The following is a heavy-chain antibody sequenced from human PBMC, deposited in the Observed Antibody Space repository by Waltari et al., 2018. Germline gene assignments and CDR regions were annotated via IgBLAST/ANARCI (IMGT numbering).Heavy chain of an antibody. CDR3: AKGPYSGNYYGSGIRDYYGMDV. Sequence: EVQLLESGGGLVQPGGSLRLSCAASGFTFSSYAMSWVRQAPGKGLEWVSAISGSGGSTYDADSVKGRFTISRDNSKNTLYLQMNSLRAEDTAVYYCAKGPYSGNYYGSGIRDYYGMDVWGQGTTVTVSS. D-gene: IGHD3-10*01. CDR1: GFTFSSYA. V-gene: IGHV3-23*01. J-gene: IGHJ6*02. CDR2: ISGSGGST.